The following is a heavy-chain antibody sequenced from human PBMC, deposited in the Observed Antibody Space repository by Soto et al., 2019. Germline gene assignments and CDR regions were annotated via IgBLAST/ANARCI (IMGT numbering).Heavy chain of an antibody. J-gene: IGHJ4*02. CDR2: INSDGSST. CDR3: ARGTTVTTTGY. CDR1: GFTFSSYW. Sequence: PGGSLRLXCAASGFTFSSYWMHWVRQAPGKGLVWVSRINSDGSSTSYADSVKGRFTISRDNAKNTLYLQMNSLRAEDTAVYYCARGTTVTTTGYWGQGTLVTVSS. D-gene: IGHD4-4*01. V-gene: IGHV3-74*01.